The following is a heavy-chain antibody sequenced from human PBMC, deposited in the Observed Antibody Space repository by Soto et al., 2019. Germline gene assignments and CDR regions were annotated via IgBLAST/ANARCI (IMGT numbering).Heavy chain of an antibody. D-gene: IGHD4-17*01. V-gene: IGHV3-11*01. J-gene: IGHJ6*03. CDR2: ISSGGGTA. Sequence: QVQLVESGGGFVKPGGSLRLSCAASAFTFSDYYMSWIRQAPGKGLEWVSYISSGGGTAYYADSVKGRFTISRDNAKNSLFLQMNSLRGEETAVYYCARAPETTEPWEYFYYYMDVWGKGTTVTVSS. CDR1: AFTFSDYY. CDR3: ARAPETTEPWEYFYYYMDV.